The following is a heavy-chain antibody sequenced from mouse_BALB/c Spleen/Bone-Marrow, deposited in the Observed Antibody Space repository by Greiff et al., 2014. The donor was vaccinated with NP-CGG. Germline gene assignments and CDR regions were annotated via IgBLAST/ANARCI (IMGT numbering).Heavy chain of an antibody. CDR1: GFTFSDYY. V-gene: IGHV5-4*02. J-gene: IGHJ4*01. CDR3: ARDRGVQGYAMDY. Sequence: EVQLVESGGGLVKPGGSLKLSCAASGFTFSDYYMYWVRQTPEKRLEWVATISDGGSYTYYPDSVKGRFTISRDIAKNNLYLQMSSLKSEDTAMYHCARDRGVQGYAMDYWGQGTSVTVSS. D-gene: IGHD2-14*01. CDR2: ISDGGSYT.